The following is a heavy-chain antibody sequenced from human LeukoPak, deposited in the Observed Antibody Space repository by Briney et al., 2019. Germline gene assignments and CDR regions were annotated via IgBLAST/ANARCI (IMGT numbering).Heavy chain of an antibody. Sequence: PSETLSLTCTVSGGSISSYYWSWIRQPPGKGLEWIGYIYYSGSTNYNPSLKSRVTISVDTSKNQFSLKLSSVTAADTAVYYCARLTYYYDSSGYYYVSYFDYWGQGTLVTVSS. CDR1: GGSISSYY. J-gene: IGHJ4*02. D-gene: IGHD3-22*01. CDR2: IYYSGST. V-gene: IGHV4-59*01. CDR3: ARLTYYYDSSGYYYVSYFDY.